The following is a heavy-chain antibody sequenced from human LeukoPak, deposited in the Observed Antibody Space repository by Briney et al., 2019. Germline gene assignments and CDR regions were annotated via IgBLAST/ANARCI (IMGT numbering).Heavy chain of an antibody. CDR1: GGTFSSYA. CDR3: ARELTGYFDWLLPYNYGMDV. V-gene: IGHV1-69*05. J-gene: IGHJ6*02. Sequence: SVKVSCKASGGTFSSYAISWVRQAPGQGLEWMGGIIPIFGTANYAQKFQGRVTITTDESTSTAYMELSSLRSEDTAVYYCARELTGYFDWLLPYNYGMDVWGQGTTVTVSS. D-gene: IGHD3-9*01. CDR2: IIPIFGTA.